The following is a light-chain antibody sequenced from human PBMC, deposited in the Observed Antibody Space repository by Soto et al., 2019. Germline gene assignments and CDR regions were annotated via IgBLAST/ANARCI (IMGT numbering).Light chain of an antibody. CDR3: TSYAGSNSDV. CDR2: EVS. J-gene: IGLJ1*01. CDR1: SSDIGGYTY. V-gene: IGLV2-8*01. Sequence: QSALTQPPSASGSPGQSVTISCTGTSSDIGGYTYVSWYQHHPGKAPKLMIYEVSKRPSGVPDRFSGSKSGNTASLTVSGLQAEDEADYYCTSYAGSNSDVFGTGTQLTVL.